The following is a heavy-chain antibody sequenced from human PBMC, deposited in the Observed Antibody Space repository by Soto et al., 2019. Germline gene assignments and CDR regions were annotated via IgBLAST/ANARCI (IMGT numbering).Heavy chain of an antibody. D-gene: IGHD2-15*01. J-gene: IGHJ3*02. V-gene: IGHV5-10-1*01. CDR3: ARPGYCVHGSCHHGLDT. CDR1: GYNFTTYW. CDR2: IDPSDSYI. Sequence: PGESLKISCKGSGYNFTTYWITWVRQMPGKGLEWMGRIDPSDSYINYRPSFRGHVTFSADKSISTAYLQWSGLKASDTAMYYCARPGYCVHGSCHHGLDTWGQGTMVTVSS.